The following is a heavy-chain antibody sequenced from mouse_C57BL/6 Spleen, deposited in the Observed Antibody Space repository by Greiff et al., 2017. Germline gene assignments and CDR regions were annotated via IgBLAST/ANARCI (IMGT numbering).Heavy chain of an antibody. V-gene: IGHV1-53*01. CDR3: ARKGGSSYDWYFDV. CDR2: INPSNGGT. J-gene: IGHJ1*03. Sequence: QVQLKQPGTELVKPGASVKLSCKASGYTFTSYWMHWVKQRPGQGLEWIGNINPSNGGTNYNEKFKSKATLTVDKSSSTAYMQLSSLTSEDSAVYYCARKGGSSYDWYFDVWGTGTTGTVSS. D-gene: IGHD1-1*01. CDR1: GYTFTSYW.